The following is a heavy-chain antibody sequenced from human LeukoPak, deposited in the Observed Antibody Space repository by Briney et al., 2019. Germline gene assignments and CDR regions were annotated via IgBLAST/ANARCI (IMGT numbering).Heavy chain of an antibody. CDR1: GYTFTSYG. J-gene: IGHJ6*02. V-gene: IGHV1-18*01. CDR2: ISAYNGNT. Sequence: ASVKVSCKASGYTFTSYGISWVRQAPGQGLEWMGWISAYNGNTNYAQKLQGRVTMTTDTSTSTAYMELRSLRSDDTAVYYCAGPLTKIYYYGMDVWGQGTTVTVSS. CDR3: AGPLTKIYYYGMDV.